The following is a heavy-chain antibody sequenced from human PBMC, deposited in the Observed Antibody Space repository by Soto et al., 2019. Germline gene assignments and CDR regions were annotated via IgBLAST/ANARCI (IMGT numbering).Heavy chain of an antibody. J-gene: IGHJ6*02. CDR3: ARAHGFDRSYYYGMDV. Sequence: GASVKVSCKASGYTFTSYGISWVRQAPGQGLEWMGWISAYNGNTNYAQKLQGRVTMTTDTSTSTAYMELRSLRSDDTAVYYCARAHGFDRSYYYGMDVWGQGTTVTVSS. V-gene: IGHV1-18*01. CDR1: GYTFTSYG. CDR2: ISAYNGNT. D-gene: IGHD3-10*01.